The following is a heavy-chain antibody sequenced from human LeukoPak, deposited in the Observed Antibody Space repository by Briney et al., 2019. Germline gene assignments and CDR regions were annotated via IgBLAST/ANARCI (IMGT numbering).Heavy chain of an antibody. CDR1: GGSISSGSYY. Sequence: PSETLSLTCTVSGGSISSGSYYWSWIRQPAGKGLEWIGRIYTSGSTNYNPSLKSRVTISVDTSKNQFSLKLSSVTAADTAVYYCARVGAAADREGAIDYWGQGTLVTVSS. J-gene: IGHJ4*02. CDR2: IYTSGST. V-gene: IGHV4-61*02. CDR3: ARVGAAADREGAIDY. D-gene: IGHD6-13*01.